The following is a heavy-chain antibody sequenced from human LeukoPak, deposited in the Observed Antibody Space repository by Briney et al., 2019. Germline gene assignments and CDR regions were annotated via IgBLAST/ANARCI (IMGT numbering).Heavy chain of an antibody. CDR1: GGSISSYY. CDR3: ARDLYYYDSSGSYYYYGMDV. CDR2: IYYSGST. J-gene: IGHJ6*02. V-gene: IGHV4-59*01. D-gene: IGHD3-22*01. Sequence: SETLSLTCTVSGGSISSYYWSWIRQPPGKGLEWIGYIYYSGSTNYNPSLKSRVTISVDTSKNQFSLKLSSVTAADTAVYYCARDLYYYDSSGSYYYYGMDVWGQGTTVTVSS.